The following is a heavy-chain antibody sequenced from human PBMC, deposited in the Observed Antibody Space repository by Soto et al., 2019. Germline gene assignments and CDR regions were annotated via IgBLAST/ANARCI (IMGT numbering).Heavy chain of an antibody. D-gene: IGHD6-19*01. V-gene: IGHV4-59*01. CDR1: GGCISSYY. CDR2: AYYSGRP. Sequence: PSETLSLTCTVSGGCISSYYWSWIRQSPGEGLEWIGYAYYSGRPNYNPSLKSRGTISLDTAKNHFSLKLNSFTDADTAVYFCARKSISGSFYDYWGQGTLVTVSS. J-gene: IGHJ4*02. CDR3: ARKSISGSFYDY.